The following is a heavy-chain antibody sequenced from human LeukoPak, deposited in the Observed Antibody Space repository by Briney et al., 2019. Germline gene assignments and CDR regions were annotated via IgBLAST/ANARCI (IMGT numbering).Heavy chain of an antibody. CDR2: IYYSGST. J-gene: IGHJ4*02. V-gene: IGHV4-39*01. CDR1: GGSISSSSHY. D-gene: IGHD3-10*01. Sequence: KPSETLSLTCTVSGGSISSSSHYWGWIRQPPGRGLEWIGSIYYSGSTYHNPSLKSRVTISVDTSKNQFSLKLSSVTAADTAVYYCARLPMAMGVFDYWGQGTLVTVSS. CDR3: ARLPMAMGVFDY.